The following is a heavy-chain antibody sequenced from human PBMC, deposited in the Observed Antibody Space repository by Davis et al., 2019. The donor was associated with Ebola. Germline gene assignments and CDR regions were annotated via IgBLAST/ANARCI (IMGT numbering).Heavy chain of an antibody. CDR1: GFTFSDYF. CDR2: ISGSGSSI. V-gene: IGHV3-11*04. J-gene: IGHJ2*01. D-gene: IGHD6-13*01. CDR3: AGVAVARSWNWYFDL. Sequence: PGGSLRLSCAASGFTFSDYFMSWVRQAPGKGFEWISYISGSGSSIYYADSVEGRFSISRDNANKSLFLQMNSLTAEDTAIYYCAGVAVARSWNWYFDLWGRGTLVTVSS.